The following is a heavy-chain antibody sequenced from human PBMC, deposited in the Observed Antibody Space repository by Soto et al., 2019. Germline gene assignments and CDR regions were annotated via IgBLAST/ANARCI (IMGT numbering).Heavy chain of an antibody. CDR2: IYYSGST. J-gene: IGHJ2*01. D-gene: IGHD2-2*01. CDR3: ARDIVVVPAAAPSYFDL. CDR1: GGSISSSSYY. Sequence: QLQLQESGPGLVKPSETLSLTCTVSGGSISSSSYYWGWIRQPPGKGLEWIGSIYYSGSTYYNPSRKSRVTISVDTSKNQFSLKLSSVTAADTAVYYCARDIVVVPAAAPSYFDLWGRGTLVTVSS. V-gene: IGHV4-39*01.